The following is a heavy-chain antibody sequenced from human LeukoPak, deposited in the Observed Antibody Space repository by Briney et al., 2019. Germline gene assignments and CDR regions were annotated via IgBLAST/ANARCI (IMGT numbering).Heavy chain of an antibody. CDR1: GYTFTSYD. CDR3: ASPVAADDYYGMDV. D-gene: IGHD2-15*01. Sequence: ASVKVSCKASGYTFTSYDINWVRQATGQGLEWMGWMNTNSGNTGYAQKFQGRVTITRNTSISTAYMELSSLRSEDTAVYYCASPVAADDYYGMDVWGQGHTVTVSS. J-gene: IGHJ6*02. CDR2: MNTNSGNT. V-gene: IGHV1-8*03.